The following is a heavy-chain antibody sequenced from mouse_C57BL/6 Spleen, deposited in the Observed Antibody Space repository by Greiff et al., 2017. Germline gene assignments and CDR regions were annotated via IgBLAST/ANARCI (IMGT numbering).Heavy chain of an antibody. CDR2: ISYDGSN. V-gene: IGHV3-6*01. Sequence: LMESGPGLVKPSQSLSLTCSVTGYSITSGYYWNWIRQFPGNKLEWMGYISYDGSNNYNPSLKNRISITRDTSKNQFFLKLNSVTTEDTATYYCARDVPYDYDERGGGDWGQGTTLTVSS. CDR3: ARDVPYDYDERGGGD. D-gene: IGHD2-4*01. J-gene: IGHJ2*01. CDR1: GYSITSGYY.